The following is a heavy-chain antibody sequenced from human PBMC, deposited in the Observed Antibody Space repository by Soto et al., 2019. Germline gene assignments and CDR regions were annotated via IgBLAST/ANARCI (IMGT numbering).Heavy chain of an antibody. V-gene: IGHV4-38-2*02. CDR1: GYSIGSGYY. CDR3: ARDMEGASYFDY. Sequence: SETLSLTCTVSGYSIGSGYYWGWIRQPPGKGLEWIGSIYHSGSTYYNPSLKSRVTISVDTTKNQFSLKLSSVTAADTAVYYCARDMEGASYFDYWGQGTLVTVSS. D-gene: IGHD1-26*01. CDR2: IYHSGST. J-gene: IGHJ4*02.